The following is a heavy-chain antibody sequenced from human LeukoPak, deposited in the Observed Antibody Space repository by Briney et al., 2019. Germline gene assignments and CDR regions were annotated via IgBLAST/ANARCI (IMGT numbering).Heavy chain of an antibody. CDR1: GASINNYF. CDR2: IYSGGST. D-gene: IGHD4-23*01. V-gene: IGHV4-4*07. J-gene: IGHJ4*02. CDR3: ATNSGDY. Sequence: SETLSLTCIVSGASINNYFWTWIRQPAGKGLEGIGRIYSGGSTIYNRSLNSRVTMSLDTSKNQFFLKMNSVTAADTAVYYCATNSGDYWGQGTLVTVSS.